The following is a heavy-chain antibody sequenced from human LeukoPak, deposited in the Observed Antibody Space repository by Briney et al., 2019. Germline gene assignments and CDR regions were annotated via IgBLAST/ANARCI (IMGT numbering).Heavy chain of an antibody. D-gene: IGHD2-15*01. CDR2: IYQSGST. J-gene: IGHJ6*02. CDR3: ARDTVVVVAANPDPNYYYYGMDV. CDR1: GGSISSGGYS. V-gene: IGHV4-30-2*01. Sequence: SETLSLTCAVSGGSISSGGYSWSWIRQPPGKGLEWSGYIYQSGSTYYNPSLKSRVTISVDRSKNQFSLKLSSVTAADTAVYYCARDTVVVVAANPDPNYYYYGMDVWGQGTTVTVSS.